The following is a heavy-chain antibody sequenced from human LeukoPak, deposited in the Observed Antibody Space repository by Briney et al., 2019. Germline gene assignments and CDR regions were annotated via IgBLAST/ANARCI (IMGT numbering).Heavy chain of an antibody. CDR2: ISAGSTNT. Sequence: GGSLRLSCAASGFTFSNYAMTWVRQTPGKGLEWVSVISAGSTNTYYADSVKGRFTISRDDSNSILYLQMNSLRAEDTATYYCAKGNTGHSSSPCDYWGQGTLVTVSS. D-gene: IGHD4-23*01. CDR1: GFTFSNYA. CDR3: AKGNTGHSSSPCDY. J-gene: IGHJ4*02. V-gene: IGHV3-23*01.